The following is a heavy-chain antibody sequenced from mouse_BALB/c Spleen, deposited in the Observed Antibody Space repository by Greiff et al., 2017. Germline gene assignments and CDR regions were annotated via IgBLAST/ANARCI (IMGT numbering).Heavy chain of an antibody. J-gene: IGHJ4*01. D-gene: IGHD1-1*01. CDR2: ISSGGST. CDR3: ARAYYYGSSYAMDY. V-gene: IGHV5-6-5*01. Sequence: EVKLMESGGGLVKPGGSLKLSCAASGFTFSSYAMSWVRQTPEKRLEWVASISSGGSTYYPDSVKGRFTISRDNARNILYLQMSSLRSEDTAMYYCARAYYYGSSYAMDYWGQGTSVTVSS. CDR1: GFTFSSYA.